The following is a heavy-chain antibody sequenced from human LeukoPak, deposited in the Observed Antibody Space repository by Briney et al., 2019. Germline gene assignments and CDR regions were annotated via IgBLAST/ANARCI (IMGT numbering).Heavy chain of an antibody. D-gene: IGHD3-3*01. J-gene: IGHJ6*04. CDR3: ASGSGGAMGV. V-gene: IGHV1-69*05. CDR2: IIPIFGTA. Sequence: RASVKVSCKASGGTFSSYAISWVRQAPGQGLEWMGGIIPIFGTANYAQKFQGRVTITTDESTSTAYMELSSLRSEGTAVYYCASGSGGAMGVWGKGTTVTVSS. CDR1: GGTFSSYA.